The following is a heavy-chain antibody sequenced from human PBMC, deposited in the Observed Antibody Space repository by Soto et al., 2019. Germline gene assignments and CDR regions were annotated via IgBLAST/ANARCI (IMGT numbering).Heavy chain of an antibody. CDR2: ISDYNGKT. V-gene: IGHV1-18*01. J-gene: IGHJ4*02. CDR1: GYMFDNYG. Sequence: QVQLVQSGGEVKKSGASVKVSCKASGYMFDNYGMSWVRQAPGQGLEWMGWISDYNGKTEYAQKFQGRVTMTTETSTTTVYMVLGSLRSDDTAVYFCARDGTYTSGWFFEYWGQGTLVSVPS. CDR3: ARDGTYTSGWFFEY. D-gene: IGHD6-19*01.